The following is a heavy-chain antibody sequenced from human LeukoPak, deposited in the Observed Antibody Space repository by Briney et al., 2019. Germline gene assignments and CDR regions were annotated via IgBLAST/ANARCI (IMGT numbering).Heavy chain of an antibody. J-gene: IGHJ4*02. V-gene: IGHV1-69*01. CDR2: IIPIFGTA. D-gene: IGHD7-27*01. Sequence: SVKVSCKASGGTFSSYAISWVRQAPGQGLEWMGGIIPIFGTANYAQKFQGRVTITADESTSTAYMELSSLRSEDTAVYYCVGGAPNWGFDFWGRGTLVTVSS. CDR3: VGGAPNWGFDF. CDR1: GGTFSSYA.